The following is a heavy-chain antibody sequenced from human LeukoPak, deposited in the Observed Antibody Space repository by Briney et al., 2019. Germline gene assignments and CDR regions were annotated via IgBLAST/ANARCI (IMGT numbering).Heavy chain of an antibody. CDR2: IYYSGST. CDR3: ARRSRGYSGYDEAGAIDY. J-gene: IGHJ4*02. CDR1: GGSISSYY. D-gene: IGHD5-12*01. V-gene: IGHV4-39*01. Sequence: SETLSLTCTVSGGSISSYYWGWIRQPPGKGLEWIGSIYYSGSTYYNPSLKSRVTISVDTSKNQFSLKLSSVTAADTAVYYCARRSRGYSGYDEAGAIDYWGQGTLVTVSS.